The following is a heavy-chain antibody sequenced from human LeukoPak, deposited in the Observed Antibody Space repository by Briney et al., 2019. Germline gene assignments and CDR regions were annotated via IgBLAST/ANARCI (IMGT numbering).Heavy chain of an antibody. CDR2: ISYDGNNK. V-gene: IGHV3-30*15. J-gene: IGHJ4*02. Sequence: GRSLRLSRAASGFTFSSYAMHWVRQAPGKGLEWVAVISYDGNNKYYADSVKGRFTISRDNSKNTLYLQMSSLRVEDTAVYYCASSRSGWIYFDYWGQGTLVTVSS. CDR3: ASSRSGWIYFDY. D-gene: IGHD6-19*01. CDR1: GFTFSSYA.